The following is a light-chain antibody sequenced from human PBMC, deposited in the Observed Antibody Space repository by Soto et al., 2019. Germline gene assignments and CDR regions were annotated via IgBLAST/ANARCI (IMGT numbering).Light chain of an antibody. CDR3: CSYAGRYSWV. CDR2: DVS. J-gene: IGLJ3*02. Sequence: QSALTQPRSVSGSPGQSVTISCTGTSRDVGSYNYVSWYQNHPGKAPKVMIDDVSERPSGVPDRFSGSTSDNKASLTISGLLAEDEADYYCCSYAGRYSWVFGGGTQLTV. V-gene: IGLV2-11*01. CDR1: SRDVGSYNY.